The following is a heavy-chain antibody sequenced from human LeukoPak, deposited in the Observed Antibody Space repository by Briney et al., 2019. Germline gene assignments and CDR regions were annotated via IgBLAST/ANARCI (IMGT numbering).Heavy chain of an antibody. V-gene: IGHV3-7*01. J-gene: IGHJ3*02. CDR3: ASLGPGYSSSQSAFDI. D-gene: IGHD6-13*01. CDR1: RFTFSRYR. CDR2: INQDGTGK. Sequence: GGSLRLSCAASRFTFSRYRMSWVRQAPGTGLEWVASINQDGTGKYYVDSVKGRFTISRDNAKNSLYLQMNSLRAEDTAVYYCASLGPGYSSSQSAFDIWGQGTMVTVSS.